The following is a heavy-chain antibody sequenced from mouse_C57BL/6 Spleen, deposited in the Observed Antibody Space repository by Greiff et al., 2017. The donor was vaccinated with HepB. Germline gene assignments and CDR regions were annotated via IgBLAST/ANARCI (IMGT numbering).Heavy chain of an antibody. CDR1: GYTFTSYW. V-gene: IGHV1-64*01. CDR3: ARYPLYYGSRYYAMDY. J-gene: IGHJ4*01. D-gene: IGHD1-1*01. CDR2: IHPNSGST. Sequence: QVHVKQSGAELVKPGASVKLSCKASGYTFTSYWMHWVKQRPGQGLEWIGMIHPNSGSTNYNEKFKSKATMTVDKSSSTAYMQLSSLTSEDSAVYYCARYPLYYGSRYYAMDYWGQRTSVTVSS.